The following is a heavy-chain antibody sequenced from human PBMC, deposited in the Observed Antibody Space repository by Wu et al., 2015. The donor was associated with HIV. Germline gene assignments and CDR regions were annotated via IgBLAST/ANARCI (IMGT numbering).Heavy chain of an antibody. CDR3: AKERELTTVTTNDY. D-gene: IGHD4-17*01. J-gene: IGHJ4*02. Sequence: QVQLVQSGAEVKKPGASVKVSCKASGYTFTSYGISWVRQAPGQGLEWMGWISAYNGNTNYVQKLQGRVTMTTDTSTSTAYMELRSLRSDDTAIYYCAKERELTTVTTNDYWGQGTLVTVSS. CDR1: GYTFTSYG. CDR2: ISAYNGNT. V-gene: IGHV1-18*01.